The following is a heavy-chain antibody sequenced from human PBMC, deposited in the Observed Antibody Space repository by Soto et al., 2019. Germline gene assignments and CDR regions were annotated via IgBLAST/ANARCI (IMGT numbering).Heavy chain of an antibody. CDR2: ISAYNGNT. J-gene: IGHJ5*02. Sequence: QVQLVQSGAEVKKPGSSVKVSCKASGYTFTSYGISWVRQAPGQGLEWMGWISAYNGNTNYVQKLQGKVTMTTDTSSSRAYIEMRILRSVDTAVYDYARGQYNNGLDWFDPWCQGTLVTVSS. CDR3: ARGQYNNGLDWFDP. V-gene: IGHV1-18*01. D-gene: IGHD6-19*01. CDR1: GYTFTSYG.